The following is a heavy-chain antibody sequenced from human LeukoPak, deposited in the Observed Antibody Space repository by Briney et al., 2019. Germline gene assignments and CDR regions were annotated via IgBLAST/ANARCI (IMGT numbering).Heavy chain of an antibody. CDR1: GDSISSSSYF. V-gene: IGHV4-39*01. CDR2: SYYTGNT. J-gene: IGHJ2*01. Sequence: SETLSLTCSVSGDSISSSSYFWGWIRQSPGQGLEWIGTSYYTGNTYYNPSLKSRVTISLDTSSNQFSLRLISVIVADTAVYYCARMRSYWYFDLWGRGTLVAVSS. CDR3: ARMRSYWYFDL.